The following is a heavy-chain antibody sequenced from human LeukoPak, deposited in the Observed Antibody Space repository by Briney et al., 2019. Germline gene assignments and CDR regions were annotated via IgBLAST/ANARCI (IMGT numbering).Heavy chain of an antibody. Sequence: GGSLRLSCAASGFTFDDYAMHWVRQAPGKGLEWVSGISWNSGSIGYADSVKGRFTISRDNAKNSLYLQMNSLRAEDTALYYCAKDISYDSSGYYILRGQGTLVTVSS. J-gene: IGHJ4*02. CDR3: AKDISYDSSGYYIL. D-gene: IGHD3-22*01. CDR2: ISWNSGSI. CDR1: GFTFDDYA. V-gene: IGHV3-9*01.